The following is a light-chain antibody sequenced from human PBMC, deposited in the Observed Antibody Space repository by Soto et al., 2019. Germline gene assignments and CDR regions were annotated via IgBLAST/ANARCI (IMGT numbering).Light chain of an antibody. CDR3: QQYGSSPLT. CDR2: GAS. J-gene: IGKJ3*01. Sequence: EIVLTQSPGTLSLSPGERATLSCRASQSVSSSYLAWYQQKPGQAPRLLIYGASSRATGIPDRFSGSGSGTDFTLTISRLEPEDFAVYYCQQYGSSPLTSGSGTKVDIK. CDR1: QSVSSSY. V-gene: IGKV3-20*01.